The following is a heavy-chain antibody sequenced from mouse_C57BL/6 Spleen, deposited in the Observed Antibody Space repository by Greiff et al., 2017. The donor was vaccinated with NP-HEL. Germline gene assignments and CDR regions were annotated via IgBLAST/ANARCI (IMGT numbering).Heavy chain of an antibody. CDR2: INPSSGYT. D-gene: IGHD3-2*02. V-gene: IGHV1-4*01. Sequence: VQLQQSGAELARPGASVKMSCKASGYTFTSYTMHWVKQRPGQGLEWIGYINPSSGYTKYNQKFKDKATLTADKSSSTAYMQLSSLTSVDSAVYYCASPAQADDYWGQGTTLTVSS. J-gene: IGHJ2*01. CDR3: ASPAQADDY. CDR1: GYTFTSYT.